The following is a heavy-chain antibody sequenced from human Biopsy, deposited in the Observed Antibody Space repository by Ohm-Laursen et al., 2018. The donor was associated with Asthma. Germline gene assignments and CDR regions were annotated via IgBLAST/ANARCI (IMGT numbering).Heavy chain of an antibody. Sequence: SLRLSCTASGFAVSRDYMFWVRQAPGKGLEWVSVIYSGGTSHTANSVRGRFTISRDYSKNTLYLQMHSLRAEDTAVYYCARGDSSSWSHYYFDYWGQGNLVTVSS. V-gene: IGHV3-53*01. CDR1: GFAVSRDY. CDR2: IYSGGTS. CDR3: ARGDSSSWSHYYFDY. D-gene: IGHD6-13*01. J-gene: IGHJ4*02.